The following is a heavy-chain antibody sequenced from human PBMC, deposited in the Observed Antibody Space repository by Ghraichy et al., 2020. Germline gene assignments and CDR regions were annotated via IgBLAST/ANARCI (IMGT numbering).Heavy chain of an antibody. CDR1: GYTFTSYG. Sequence: ASVKVSCKASGYTFTSYGISWVRQAPGQGLEWMGWISAYSGNANYAQKLQGRVTMTTDTSTNIVYMELSSLRSDDTAVYYCARVEYSSWGTHFGYWGQGTLVTVAS. CDR3: ARVEYSSWGTHFGY. V-gene: IGHV1-18*01. CDR2: ISAYSGNA. J-gene: IGHJ4*02. D-gene: IGHD6-19*01.